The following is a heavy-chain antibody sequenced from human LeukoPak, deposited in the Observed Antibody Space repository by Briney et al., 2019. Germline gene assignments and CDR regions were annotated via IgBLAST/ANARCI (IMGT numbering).Heavy chain of an antibody. V-gene: IGHV4-39*07. CDR3: AREARSGGKTYFDY. CDR1: GGSISSSSYY. J-gene: IGHJ4*02. D-gene: IGHD4-23*01. Sequence: SETLSLTCTVSGGSISSSSYYWGWIRQPPGKGLEWIGSIYYSGSTYYNPSLKSRVTISVDTSKNQFSLKLSSVTAADTAVYYCAREARSGGKTYFDYWGQGTLVTVSS. CDR2: IYYSGST.